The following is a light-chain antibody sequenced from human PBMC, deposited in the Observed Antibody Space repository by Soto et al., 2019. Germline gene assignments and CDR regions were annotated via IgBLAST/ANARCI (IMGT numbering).Light chain of an antibody. CDR1: QTISSW. CDR2: KAS. J-gene: IGKJ1*01. V-gene: IGKV1-5*03. Sequence: DIQMTQSPSTLSGSVGDRVTITCRASQTISSWLAWYQQKPGNAPKLLIYKASTLKSGVPSRFSGSGSGTEFTLTISSLQPDDFATYYYQHYNSYSEAFGQGTKVELK. CDR3: QHYNSYSEA.